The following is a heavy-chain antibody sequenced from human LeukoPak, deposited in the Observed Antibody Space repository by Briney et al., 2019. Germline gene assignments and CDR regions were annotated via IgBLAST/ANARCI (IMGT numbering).Heavy chain of an antibody. V-gene: IGHV1-46*01. D-gene: IGHD3-10*01. CDR2: INPSGGST. Sequence: ASVKVSCKASGYTFTSYYMHWVRQAPGQGLEWMGIINPSGGSTSYAQKFQGRVTMTRDTSTSTVYMELSSLRSEDTAVYYCARDPSLAWFGELITDYWGQGTLVPVSS. CDR1: GYTFTSYY. J-gene: IGHJ4*02. CDR3: ARDPSLAWFGELITDY.